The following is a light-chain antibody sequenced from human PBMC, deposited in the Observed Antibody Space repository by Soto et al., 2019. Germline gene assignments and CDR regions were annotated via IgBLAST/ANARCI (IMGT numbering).Light chain of an antibody. CDR1: SSDIGGSNY. J-gene: IGLJ1*01. CDR2: EVS. Sequence: QSVLTQPPSASGSPGQSVTISCIGTSSDIGGSNYVSWYQHHPGKAPKLMIFEVSKRPSGVPDRFSGSKSGNTASLTVSGLQAEDEADYYCSSYAGSNTYVFGTGTKLTVL. V-gene: IGLV2-8*01. CDR3: SSYAGSNTYV.